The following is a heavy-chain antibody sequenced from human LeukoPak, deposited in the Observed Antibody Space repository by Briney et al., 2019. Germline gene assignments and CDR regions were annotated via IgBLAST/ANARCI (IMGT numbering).Heavy chain of an antibody. CDR2: IYYSGST. CDR3: ARSPAGILWFGESHFDY. CDR1: GGSISSYY. V-gene: IGHV4-59*08. J-gene: IGHJ4*02. D-gene: IGHD3-10*01. Sequence: PSETLSLTCTVSGGSISSYYWSWIRQPPGKGLEWIGYIYYSGSTNYNPSLKSRVTISVDTSKNQFSLKLSSVTAADTAVYYCARSPAGILWFGESHFDYWGQGTLVTVSS.